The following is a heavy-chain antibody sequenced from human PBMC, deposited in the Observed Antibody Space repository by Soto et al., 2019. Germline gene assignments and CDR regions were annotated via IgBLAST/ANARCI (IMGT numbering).Heavy chain of an antibody. V-gene: IGHV3-21*06. Sequence: GGSLRLSCAASGFTFSSYSMNWVRQAPGKGLEWVSSIRSSSSYMYYADSVKGRFTISRDNAKNSLYLQMNSLRAEDTAVYYCARSQGSSTSLEIYYYYYYGMDVWGQGTTVTVSS. D-gene: IGHD2-2*01. J-gene: IGHJ6*02. CDR3: ARSQGSSTSLEIYYYYYYGMDV. CDR2: IRSSSSYM. CDR1: GFTFSSYS.